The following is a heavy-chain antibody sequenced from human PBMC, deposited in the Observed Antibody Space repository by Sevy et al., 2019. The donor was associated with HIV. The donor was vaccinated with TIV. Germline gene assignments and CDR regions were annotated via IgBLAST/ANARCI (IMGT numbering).Heavy chain of an antibody. CDR3: AKEGWLRLYYDGMDV. J-gene: IGHJ6*02. V-gene: IGHV3-23*01. CDR1: GFTFSSYA. Sequence: GGSLRLSCAASGFTFSSYAMSWVRQAPGKGLEWVSAISGSGGSTYYADSVKGRFTISRDNSKNTLYLQMNRRRAEDTAVYYGAKEGWLRLYYDGMDVWGQGTTVTVSS. D-gene: IGHD5-12*01. CDR2: ISGSGGST.